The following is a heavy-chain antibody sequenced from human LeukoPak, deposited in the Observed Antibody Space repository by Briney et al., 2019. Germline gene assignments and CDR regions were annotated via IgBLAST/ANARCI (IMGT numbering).Heavy chain of an antibody. V-gene: IGHV1-18*01. D-gene: IGHD2-8*01. Sequence: GASVKVSCKASGYTFTSYGINWVRQAPGQGLEWMGWISAYNGNTNYAQKLQGRVTMTTDTSTSTAYMELRSLRSDDTAVYYCARGNGKYYYYYMDVWGKGTTVTVSS. CDR2: ISAYNGNT. J-gene: IGHJ6*03. CDR1: GYTFTSYG. CDR3: ARGNGKYYYYYMDV.